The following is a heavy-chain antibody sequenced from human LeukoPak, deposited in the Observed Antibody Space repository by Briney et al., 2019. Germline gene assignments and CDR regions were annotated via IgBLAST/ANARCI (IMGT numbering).Heavy chain of an antibody. CDR1: GYTFITYH. V-gene: IGHV1-46*01. CDR3: TRESDSTFYFDF. D-gene: IGHD2-2*01. Sequence: ASVKVSCRTSGYTFITYHIHWVRQAPGQGLEWMGMIKSNVGTTHYAQKFQGRLTVTSDTSTSTVYMEPSSLTSEDTAVYYCTRESDSTFYFDFWGQGTLVTVSS. J-gene: IGHJ4*02. CDR2: IKSNVGTT.